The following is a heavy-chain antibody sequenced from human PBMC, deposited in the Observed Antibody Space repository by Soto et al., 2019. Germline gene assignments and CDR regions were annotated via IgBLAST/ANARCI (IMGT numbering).Heavy chain of an antibody. J-gene: IGHJ6*02. CDR1: GFTFISYG. CDR3: AKDLEGVSSSSGIFYYYGMDF. CDR2: ISYDGSNK. D-gene: IGHD6-6*01. Sequence: GGSLRLSCAASGFTFISYGMHWVLQAPGKGLEWVAVISYDGSNKYYADSVKGRFTISRDNSKNTLYLQMNSLRAEDTAVYYCAKDLEGVSSSSGIFYYYGMDFWGQGTTVTVSS. V-gene: IGHV3-30*18.